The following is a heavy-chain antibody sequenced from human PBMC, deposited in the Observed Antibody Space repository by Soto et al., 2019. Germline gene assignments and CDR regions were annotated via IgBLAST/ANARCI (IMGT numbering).Heavy chain of an antibody. CDR1: GFTFSSYA. Sequence: PGGSLRLSCAASGFTFSSYAMSWVRQAPGKGLEWVSAISGSGGSTYYADSVKGRFTISRDNSKNTLYLQMNSLRAEDTAVYYCAKELGGQRNYDYYYGMDVWGQGTTVTVSS. CDR2: ISGSGGST. D-gene: IGHD6-25*01. CDR3: AKELGGQRNYDYYYGMDV. J-gene: IGHJ6*02. V-gene: IGHV3-23*01.